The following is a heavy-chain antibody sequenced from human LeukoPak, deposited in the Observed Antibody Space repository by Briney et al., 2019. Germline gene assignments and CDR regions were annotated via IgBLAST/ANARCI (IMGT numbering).Heavy chain of an antibody. J-gene: IGHJ4*02. Sequence: HWASVKVSCKVSGYTLTELSMDWVRQAPGKGLEWMGGFDPEEGETIYAQKFQGRVTMTEDTSTDTAYMELSSLRSEDTAAYYCATNSGSYFLYWGQGTLVTVSS. D-gene: IGHD1-26*01. CDR3: ATNSGSYFLY. CDR1: GYTLTELS. V-gene: IGHV1-24*01. CDR2: FDPEEGET.